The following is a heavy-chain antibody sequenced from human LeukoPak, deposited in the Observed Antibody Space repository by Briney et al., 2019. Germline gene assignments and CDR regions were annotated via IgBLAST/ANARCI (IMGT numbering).Heavy chain of an antibody. D-gene: IGHD3-22*01. V-gene: IGHV3-66*01. CDR1: GFTVSSNY. Sequence: SGGSLRLSCAASGFTVSSNYMSWVRQAPGKGLEWVSVIYSGGSTYYADSVKGRFTISRDNSKNTLYLQMNSLRAEDTAVYYCARDRHYYDSSGYYSDAFDIWGQGTIVTVSS. CDR2: IYSGGST. CDR3: ARDRHYYDSSGYYSDAFDI. J-gene: IGHJ3*02.